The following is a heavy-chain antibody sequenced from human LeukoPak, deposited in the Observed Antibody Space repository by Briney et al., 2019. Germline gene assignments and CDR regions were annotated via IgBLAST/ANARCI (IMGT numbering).Heavy chain of an antibody. CDR1: GYSISSGYY. Sequence: SETLSLTCAVSGYSISSGYYWGWIRQPPGKGLEWIGSIYHSGSTYYNPSPKSRVTISVDTSKNQFSLKLSSVTAADTAVYYRAREVAAAGREVDYWGQGTLVTVSS. V-gene: IGHV4-38-2*02. CDR3: AREVAAAGREVDY. D-gene: IGHD6-13*01. J-gene: IGHJ4*02. CDR2: IYHSGST.